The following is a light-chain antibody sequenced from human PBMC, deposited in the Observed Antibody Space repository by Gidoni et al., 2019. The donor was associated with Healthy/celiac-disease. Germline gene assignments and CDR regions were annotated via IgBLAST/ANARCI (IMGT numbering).Light chain of an antibody. CDR2: AAS. CDR1: QGISSY. V-gene: IGKV1-8*01. Sequence: AIRMTQSPSSFSASTVDRVTITCRASQGISSYLAWYQQKPGKAPKLLIYAASTLQSGVPSRFSGSGSGTDFTLTISCLQSEDFATYYCQQYYSYPFTFXPXTKVDIK. CDR3: QQYYSYPFT. J-gene: IGKJ3*01.